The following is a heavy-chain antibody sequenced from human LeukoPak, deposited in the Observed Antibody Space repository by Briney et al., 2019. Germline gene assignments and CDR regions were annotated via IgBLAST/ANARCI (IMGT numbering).Heavy chain of an antibody. D-gene: IGHD2-15*01. CDR1: GFTFDDYA. CDR2: ISWSSADI. CDR3: AKSAVPVAATRLFDY. Sequence: GGSLRLSCAASGFTFDDYAMHWVRQAPGKGLEWVSSISWSSADIGYADSVKGRFTISRDNAKNSLYLQMNSLRAQDTAFYYCAKSAVPVAATRLFDYWGQGTLVTV. V-gene: IGHV3-9*01. J-gene: IGHJ4*02.